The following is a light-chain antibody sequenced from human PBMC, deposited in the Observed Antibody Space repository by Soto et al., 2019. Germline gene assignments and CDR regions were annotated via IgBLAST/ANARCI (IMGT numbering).Light chain of an antibody. CDR3: LQDINYPWT. V-gene: IGKV1-5*01. CDR1: QRIDNW. J-gene: IGKJ1*01. Sequence: DIQVTQSPSTLSASIGDRVTITCLASQRIDNWIAWYQQKPGKPPKVLIYGASNLQSGVPPRFSGSGSGTDFTLAISSLQPEDSATYYCLQDINYPWTFGQGTKVDIK. CDR2: GAS.